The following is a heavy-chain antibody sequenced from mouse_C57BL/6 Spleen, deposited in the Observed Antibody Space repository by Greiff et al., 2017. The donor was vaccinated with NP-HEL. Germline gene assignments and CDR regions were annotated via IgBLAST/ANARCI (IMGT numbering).Heavy chain of an antibody. CDR3: ASLLREAWFAY. CDR2: IDPSDSYT. Sequence: VQLQQSGAELVKPGASVKLSCKASGYTFTSYWMQWVKQRPGQGLEWIGEIDPSDSYTNYNQKFKGKATLTVDTSSSTAYMQLSSLTSEDSAVYYCASLLREAWFAYWGQGTLVTVSA. CDR1: GYTFTSYW. J-gene: IGHJ3*01. D-gene: IGHD1-2*01. V-gene: IGHV1-50*01.